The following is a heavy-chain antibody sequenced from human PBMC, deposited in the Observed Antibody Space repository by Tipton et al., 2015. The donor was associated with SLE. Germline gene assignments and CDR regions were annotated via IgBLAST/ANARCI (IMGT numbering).Heavy chain of an antibody. CDR2: ISSSSSYI. CDR1: GFTFNSYS. J-gene: IGHJ4*02. D-gene: IGHD6-19*01. CDR3: AKDRGRQWLEVGY. V-gene: IGHV3-21*04. Sequence: SLRLSCAASGFTFNSYSMNWVRQAPGKGLEWVSSISSSSSYIYYADSVKGRFTISRDNSKNTLYLQMNSLRAEDTAVYYCAKDRGRQWLEVGYWGQGTLVTVSS.